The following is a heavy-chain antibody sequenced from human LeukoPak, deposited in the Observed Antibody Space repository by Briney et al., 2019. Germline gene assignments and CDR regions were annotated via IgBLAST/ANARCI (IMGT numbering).Heavy chain of an antibody. CDR2: FDPEDGET. Sequence: ASVKVSCKVSGYTLTELSMHWVRQAPGKGLEWMGGFDPEDGETIYAQKLQGRVTMTTDTSTSTAYMELRSLRSDDTAVYYCARAYYDFWSGYPICAWFDPWGQGTLVTVSS. J-gene: IGHJ5*02. D-gene: IGHD3-3*01. CDR3: ARAYYDFWSGYPICAWFDP. V-gene: IGHV1-24*01. CDR1: GYTLTELS.